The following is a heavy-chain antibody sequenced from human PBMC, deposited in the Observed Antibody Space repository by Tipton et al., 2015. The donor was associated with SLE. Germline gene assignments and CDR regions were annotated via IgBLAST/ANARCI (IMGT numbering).Heavy chain of an antibody. V-gene: IGHV4-34*01. D-gene: IGHD3/OR15-3a*01. J-gene: IGHJ4*02. CDR2: INHSGST. Sequence: TLSLTCTVSGDSISGYYWSWIRQPPGKGLEWIGEINHSGSTNYNPSLESRVTISVDTSKNQFSLMLTSVAAADTALYYCARIFRYDVWENSREFGYFDAWGQGALVSVSS. CDR1: GDSISGYY. CDR3: ARIFRYDVWENSREFGYFDA.